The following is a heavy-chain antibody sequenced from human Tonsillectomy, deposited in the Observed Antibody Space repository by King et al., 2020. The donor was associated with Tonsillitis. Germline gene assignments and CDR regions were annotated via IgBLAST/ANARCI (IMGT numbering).Heavy chain of an antibody. J-gene: IGHJ5*02. CDR3: ARGVPDLRGNWFDP. D-gene: IGHD1-14*01. Sequence: VQLQESGPRLVTPSGTLSLTCAISGASLSSNNWWRWVRQSPEKGLEWIGEIYHSGNTNYNQSLKSRVTISVKTSKNEISLKMNFVNAADTAVYYCARGVPDLRGNWFDPWGQGTLVTVSS. CDR2: IYHSGNT. CDR1: GASLSSNNW. V-gene: IGHV4-4*02.